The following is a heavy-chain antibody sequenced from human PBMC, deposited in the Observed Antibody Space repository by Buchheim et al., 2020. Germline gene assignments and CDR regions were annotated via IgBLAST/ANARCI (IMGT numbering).Heavy chain of an antibody. CDR3: ARDLGGYGGTSSLDY. CDR2: IYYSGST. Sequence: QVQLQESGPGLVKPSETLSLTCTVSGGSVSSGSYYWSWIRQPPGKGLEWIGYIYYSGSTNYNPSLNSRVTLSVDTSKNQFSLKLSSVTAADTAVYYCARDLGGYGGTSSLDYWGQGTL. J-gene: IGHJ4*02. D-gene: IGHD4-23*01. V-gene: IGHV4-61*01. CDR1: GGSVSSGSYY.